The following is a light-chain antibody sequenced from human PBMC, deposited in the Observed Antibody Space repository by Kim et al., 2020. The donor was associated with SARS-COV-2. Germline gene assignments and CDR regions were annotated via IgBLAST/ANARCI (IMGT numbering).Light chain of an antibody. CDR3: QSADSTHVV. J-gene: IGLJ2*01. Sequence: SYELTQPPSVSVSPGQTARITCSGDALPKQYAYWYQQKPGQAPVLVIYKNSERSSGIPVRFSGSSSGTRVTLTISGVQAEDEADYYCQSADSTHVVFGGGTQLTVL. CDR2: KNS. CDR1: ALPKQY. V-gene: IGLV3-25*03.